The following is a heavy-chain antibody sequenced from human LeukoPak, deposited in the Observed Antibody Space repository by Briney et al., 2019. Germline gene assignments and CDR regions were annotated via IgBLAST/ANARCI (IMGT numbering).Heavy chain of an antibody. V-gene: IGHV1-69*01. CDR2: IIPIFGTA. CDR3: ASGVDYGGNSGY. J-gene: IGHJ4*02. CDR1: GGTFSSYA. Sequence: SVKVSCKASGGTFSSYAISWVRQAPGQGLEWMGGIIPIFGTANHAQKFQGRVTITADESTSTAYMELSSLRSEDTAVYYCASGVDYGGNSGYWGQGTLVTVSS. D-gene: IGHD4-23*01.